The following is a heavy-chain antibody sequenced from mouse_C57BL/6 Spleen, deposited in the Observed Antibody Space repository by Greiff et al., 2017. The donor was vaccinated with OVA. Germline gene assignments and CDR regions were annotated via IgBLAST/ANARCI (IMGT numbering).Heavy chain of an antibody. CDR1: GYTFTDYE. CDR3: TRKPYYFDY. CDR2: IDPETGGT. V-gene: IGHV1-15*01. Sequence: QVQLQQSGAELVRPGASVTLSCKASGYTFTDYEMHWVKQTPVHGLEWIGAIDPETGGTAYNQKFKGKAILTADKSSSTAYMELRSLTSVDSAVYYCTRKPYYFDYWGQGTTLTVSS. J-gene: IGHJ2*01.